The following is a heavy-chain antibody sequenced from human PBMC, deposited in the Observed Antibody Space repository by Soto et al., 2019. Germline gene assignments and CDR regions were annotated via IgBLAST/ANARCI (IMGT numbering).Heavy chain of an antibody. Sequence: QLQLQESGPGLVKPSETLYLSCTVSGGSITSSFYWGWIRQPPGKGLEWIGSNYGTGNTYYNPSLKGRVTISADTSKNQFSLNLISVTAADTAVYYCRSSSRYSTDVWGQGATVTVSS. CDR2: NYGTGNT. J-gene: IGHJ6*02. CDR1: GGSITSSFY. CDR3: RSSSRYSTDV. D-gene: IGHD6-13*01. V-gene: IGHV4-39*01.